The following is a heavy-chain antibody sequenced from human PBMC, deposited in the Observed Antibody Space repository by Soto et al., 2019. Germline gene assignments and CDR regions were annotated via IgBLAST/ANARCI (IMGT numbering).Heavy chain of an antibody. J-gene: IGHJ5*02. D-gene: IGHD2-2*01. V-gene: IGHV1-69*13. CDR2: IIPIFGTA. CDR1: GYTFTSYY. Sequence: SVKVSCKASGYTFTSYYMHWVRQAPGQGLEWMGGIIPIFGTANYAQKFQGRVTITADESTSTAYMELSSLRSEDTAVYYCARYIVLVPAASTEYNWFDPWGQGTLVTVSS. CDR3: ARYIVLVPAASTEYNWFDP.